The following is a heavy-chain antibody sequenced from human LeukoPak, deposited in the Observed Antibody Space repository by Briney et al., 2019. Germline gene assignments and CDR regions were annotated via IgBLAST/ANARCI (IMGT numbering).Heavy chain of an antibody. D-gene: IGHD4-17*01. CDR1: GFTFSGSA. V-gene: IGHV3-73*01. Sequence: GGSPTLSCAASGFTFSGSAMHWVRQASGKGLEWVGLIRSKANSYATAYAASVKGRFTISRDDSKNTAYLQMNSLKTEDTAVYYCTRYGDRDAFDIWGQGTMVTVSS. CDR3: TRYGDRDAFDI. CDR2: IRSKANSYAT. J-gene: IGHJ3*02.